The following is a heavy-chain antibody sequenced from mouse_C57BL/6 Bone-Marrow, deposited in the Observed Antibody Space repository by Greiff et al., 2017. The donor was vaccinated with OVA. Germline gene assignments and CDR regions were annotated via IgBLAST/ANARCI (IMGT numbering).Heavy chain of an antibody. D-gene: IGHD1-1*01. Sequence: VKLQQPGAELVRPGTSVKLSCKASGYTFTNYWMHWVKQRPGQGLEWIGVIAPSDSYINYNQKFKGRATLTVDTSSSTAYMHLSSLTSEDSAVYYCAHYGSRHYLNYWGQGTSLTVSS. CDR1: GYTFTNYW. CDR2: IAPSDSYI. V-gene: IGHV1-59*01. CDR3: AHYGSRHYLNY. J-gene: IGHJ2*02.